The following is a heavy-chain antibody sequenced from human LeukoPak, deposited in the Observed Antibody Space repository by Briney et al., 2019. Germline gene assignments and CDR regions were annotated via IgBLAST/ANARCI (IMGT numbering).Heavy chain of an antibody. V-gene: IGHV3-48*03. D-gene: IGHD3-22*01. J-gene: IGHJ4*02. CDR3: ARDTRDYDSSGYYGGGSFDY. Sequence: PGGSLRLSCAASGFTFSSYEINWVRQAPGKGLEWVSYISSSGSTIYYADSVKGRFTISRDNAKNSLYLQMNSLRAEDTAVYYCARDTRDYDSSGYYGGGSFDYWGQGTLVTVSS. CDR2: ISSSGSTI. CDR1: GFTFSSYE.